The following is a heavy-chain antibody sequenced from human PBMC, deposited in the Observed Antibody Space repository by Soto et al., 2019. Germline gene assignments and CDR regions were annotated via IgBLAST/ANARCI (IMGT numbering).Heavy chain of an antibody. CDR2: IIPIFGTA. J-gene: IGHJ5*02. D-gene: IGHD2-21*02. CDR3: ARAVTPYCGGDCPRFDP. V-gene: IGHV1-69*13. Sequence: SVKVSCKASGGTFSSYAISWVRQAPGQGLEWMGGIIPIFGTANYAQKFQGRVTITADESTSTAYMELSSLRSEDTAVYYCARAVTPYCGGDCPRFDPWGQGTLVTVSS. CDR1: GGTFSSYA.